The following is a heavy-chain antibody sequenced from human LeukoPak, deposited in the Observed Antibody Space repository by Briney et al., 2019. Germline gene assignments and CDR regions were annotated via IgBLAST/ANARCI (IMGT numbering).Heavy chain of an antibody. Sequence: ASVKVSCKASGYIFTKYVVHWVRQAPGQRPEWMGWIKAGNGDTKYSQNFQDRLTITRDTTASTVYMELSSLTSEDTALYYCARDDCGDTCYPGGYWGQGTLVTVSS. CDR3: ARDDCGDTCYPGGY. V-gene: IGHV1-3*01. CDR2: IKAGNGDT. CDR1: GYIFTKYV. D-gene: IGHD2-21*01. J-gene: IGHJ4*02.